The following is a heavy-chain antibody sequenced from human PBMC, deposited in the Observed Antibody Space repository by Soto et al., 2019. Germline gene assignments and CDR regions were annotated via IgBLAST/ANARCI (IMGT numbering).Heavy chain of an antibody. CDR2: IDWDDDK. Sequence: SGPTLVNPTQTLTLTCTFSGFSLSTSGMCVSWIRQPPGKALEWLARIDWDDDKYYSTSLKTRLTISKDTSKNQVVLTMTNMDPVDTATYYCARTLLPQGGSSGWYDYYYMDVWGKGTTVTVSS. V-gene: IGHV2-70*11. CDR3: ARTLLPQGGSSGWYDYYYMDV. D-gene: IGHD6-19*01. CDR1: GFSLSTSGMC. J-gene: IGHJ6*03.